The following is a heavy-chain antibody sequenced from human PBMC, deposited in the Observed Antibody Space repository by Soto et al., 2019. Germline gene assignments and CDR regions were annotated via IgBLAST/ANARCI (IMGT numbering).Heavy chain of an antibody. V-gene: IGHV3-30*18. CDR2: ISYDGSYK. CDR3: AKVSVEGNYPQQPFH. CDR1: GFTFSSYV. D-gene: IGHD1-7*01. Sequence: GGSLRLSCAASGFTFSSYVMHWVRQAPGKGLEWVAVISYDGSYKYYADSVEGRFTISRDNSKSTLYLQMNSLRAEDTAVYYCAKVSVEGNYPQQPFHWGQGTLVTVSS. J-gene: IGHJ1*01.